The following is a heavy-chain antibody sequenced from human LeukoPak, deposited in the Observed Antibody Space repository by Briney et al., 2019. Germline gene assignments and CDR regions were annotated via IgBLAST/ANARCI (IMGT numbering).Heavy chain of an antibody. V-gene: IGHV3-43*02. Sequence: QPGGSLRLSCVASGLNFDDSAMHWVRQAPGKGLEWVSLIIADGRSTFSADSVKGRFSISRDNSKNSLYLQMNSLRSEDTTMYHSAKESGKFDYWGQGTLVAVSS. CDR3: AKESGKFDY. J-gene: IGHJ4*02. CDR1: GLNFDDSA. CDR2: IIADGRST.